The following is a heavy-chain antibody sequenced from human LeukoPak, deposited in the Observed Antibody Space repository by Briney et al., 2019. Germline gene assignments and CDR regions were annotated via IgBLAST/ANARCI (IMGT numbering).Heavy chain of an antibody. V-gene: IGHV3-9*01. CDR1: GFSKDYG. CDR2: INWNGGGT. Sequence: SLRLSCAATGFSKDYGMHWVRQPPGKGLEWVSAINWNGGGTDYADSVKGRFTISRDNAKNSLYLQLSSLRPEDTALYYCAKHLAATNTYIFFGLDVWGQGTSVTVSS. CDR3: AKHLAATNTYIFFGLDV. D-gene: IGHD1-26*01. J-gene: IGHJ6*02.